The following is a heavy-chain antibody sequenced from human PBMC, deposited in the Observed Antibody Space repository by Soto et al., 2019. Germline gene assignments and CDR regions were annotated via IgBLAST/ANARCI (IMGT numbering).Heavy chain of an antibody. CDR2: ISSSSSTI. CDR1: GFTFSSYS. J-gene: IGHJ5*02. Sequence: EVQLVESGGGLVQPGGSLRLSCAASGFTFSSYSMNWVRQAPGKGLEWVSYISSSSSTIYYADSVKGRFTISRDNAKNSLYLQMNSLRDEDTAVYYCARGPTSTIFGVVGLDPWGQGTLVTVSS. V-gene: IGHV3-48*02. D-gene: IGHD3-3*01. CDR3: ARGPTSTIFGVVGLDP.